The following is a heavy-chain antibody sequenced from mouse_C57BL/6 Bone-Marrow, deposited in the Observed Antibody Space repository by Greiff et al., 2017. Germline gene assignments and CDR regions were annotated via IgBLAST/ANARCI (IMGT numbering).Heavy chain of an antibody. V-gene: IGHV2-2*01. D-gene: IGHD2-1*01. J-gene: IGHJ1*03. Sequence: VKLVESGPGLVQPSQSLSITCTVSGFSLTSYGVHWVRQSPGKGLEWLGVIWSGGSTDYNAAFISRLSISKDNSKSQVFFKMNRLQADDTAIYYCASYGNSYYWYFDVWGTGTTVTVSS. CDR2: IWSGGST. CDR1: GFSLTSYG. CDR3: ASYGNSYYWYFDV.